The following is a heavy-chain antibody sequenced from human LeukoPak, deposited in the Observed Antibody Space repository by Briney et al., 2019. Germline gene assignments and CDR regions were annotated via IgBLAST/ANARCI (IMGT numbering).Heavy chain of an antibody. V-gene: IGHV1-2*02. D-gene: IGHD5-12*01. CDR3: ARGDIVATILHYYYGMDV. CDR2: INPNSGGT. CDR1: GYTFTGYY. J-gene: IGHJ6*02. Sequence: ASVKVSCKASGYTFTGYYMHWVRQAPGQGLEWMGWINPNSGGTNYAQKFQGRVTMTRDTSISTAHMELSRLRSDDTAVYYCARGDIVATILHYYYGMDVWGQGTTVTVSS.